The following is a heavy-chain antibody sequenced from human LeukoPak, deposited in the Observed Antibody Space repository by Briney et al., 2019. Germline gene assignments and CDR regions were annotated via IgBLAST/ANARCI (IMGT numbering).Heavy chain of an antibody. CDR2: MNPNSGNT. J-gene: IGHJ4*02. CDR1: GYTFTSYD. Sequence: ASVKVSCKASGYTFTSYDINWVRQATGQGLEWMGWMNPNSGNTGYAQKFQGRVTMTRNTSISTAYMELRSLRSDDTAVYYCARRSLYYYDSSDPVDYWGQGTLVTVSS. D-gene: IGHD3-22*01. CDR3: ARRSLYYYDSSDPVDY. V-gene: IGHV1-8*01.